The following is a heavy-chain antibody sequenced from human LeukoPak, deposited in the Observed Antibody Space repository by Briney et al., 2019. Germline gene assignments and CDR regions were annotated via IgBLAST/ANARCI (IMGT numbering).Heavy chain of an antibody. CDR1: GFTFSSYE. CDR2: ISSSGSTI. V-gene: IGHV3-48*03. J-gene: IGHJ4*02. CDR3: ARDQEYSGYDLAFY. Sequence: GGSLRLSCAASGFTFSSYEMNWVRQAPGKGLEWVSYISSSGSTIYYADSVKGRFTISRDNAKNSLYLQMNSLRAEDTAVYYCARDQEYSGYDLAFYWGQGTLVTVSS. D-gene: IGHD5-12*01.